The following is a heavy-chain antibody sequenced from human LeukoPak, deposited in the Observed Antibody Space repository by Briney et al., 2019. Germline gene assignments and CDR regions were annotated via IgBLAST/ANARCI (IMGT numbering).Heavy chain of an antibody. D-gene: IGHD3-22*01. J-gene: IGHJ5*02. CDR2: FYHSGST. CDR1: GGSISSGGYY. CDR3: ARDRGGYYYDSSGYQDWFDP. Sequence: PSETLSLTCTVSGGSISSGGYYWNWIRQPPGKGLEWIGYFYHSGSTYYIPSLKSRVTILVDRSKNQFSLKLSSVTAADTAVYYCARDRGGYYYDSSGYQDWFDPWGQGTLVTVSS. V-gene: IGHV4-30-2*01.